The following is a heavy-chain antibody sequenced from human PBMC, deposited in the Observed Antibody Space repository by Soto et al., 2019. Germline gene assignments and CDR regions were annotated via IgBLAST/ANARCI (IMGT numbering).Heavy chain of an antibody. Sequence: GGSLRLSCAASGFTFSSYAMHWVRQAPGKGLEWVAVISYDGSNKYYADSVKGRFTISRDNSKNTLYLQMNSLRAEDTAVYYCARELLGYCSGGSCYPLDYWGQGTMVTVYS. CDR2: ISYDGSNK. CDR3: ARELLGYCSGGSCYPLDY. V-gene: IGHV3-30-3*01. J-gene: IGHJ4*02. CDR1: GFTFSSYA. D-gene: IGHD2-15*01.